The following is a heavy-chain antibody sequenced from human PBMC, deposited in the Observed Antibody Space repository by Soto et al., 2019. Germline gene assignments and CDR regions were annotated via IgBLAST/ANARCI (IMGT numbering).Heavy chain of an antibody. CDR1: GFAFTSYA. Sequence: QVQLVQSGAEVKKPGASVKISCKASGFAFTSYAIHWVRQAPGQRLEWMGWINAGNGNTKYSHKLQGSVTITRDTSASTAYMELSGLGSEDTSVYYCARDLRRGGVGYGMDIW. CDR2: INAGNGNT. D-gene: IGHD3-16*01. CDR3: ARDLRRGGVGYGMDI. J-gene: IGHJ6*01. V-gene: IGHV1-3*01.